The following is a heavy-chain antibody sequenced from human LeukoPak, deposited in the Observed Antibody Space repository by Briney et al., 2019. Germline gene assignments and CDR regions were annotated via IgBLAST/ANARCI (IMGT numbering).Heavy chain of an antibody. CDR3: ASNDFWSGYSSSGADY. J-gene: IGHJ4*02. D-gene: IGHD3-3*01. Sequence: ASVKVSCKASGYTFTGYYIHWVRQAPGQGLEWMGWINPNSGGTNYAQKFQGRVTMTRDTSISTAYMELSRLRSDDTAVYYRASNDFWSGYSSSGADYWGQGTLVTVSS. V-gene: IGHV1-2*02. CDR1: GYTFTGYY. CDR2: INPNSGGT.